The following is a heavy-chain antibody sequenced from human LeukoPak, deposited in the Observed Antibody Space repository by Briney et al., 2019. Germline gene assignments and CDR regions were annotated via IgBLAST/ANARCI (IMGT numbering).Heavy chain of an antibody. V-gene: IGHV4-4*07. CDR1: GGSISSYY. J-gene: IGHJ5*02. Sequence: PETLSLTCTVSGGSISSYYWSWIRQPAGKGLEWIGRIYTSGSTNYNPSLKSRVTMSVDTSKNQFSLKLSSVTAADTAVYYCARGGYCSSTSCYTTWFDPWGQGTLVTVSS. D-gene: IGHD2-2*02. CDR3: ARGGYCSSTSCYTTWFDP. CDR2: IYTSGST.